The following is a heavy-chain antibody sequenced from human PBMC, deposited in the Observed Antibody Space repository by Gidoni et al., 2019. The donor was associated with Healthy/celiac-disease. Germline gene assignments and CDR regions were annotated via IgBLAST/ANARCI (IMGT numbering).Heavy chain of an antibody. CDR1: GYTFTSYA. Sequence: VQLVQSGAEVQKPGASVKVSCRASGYTFTSYAMHWVRQAPGQRLEWMGWINAGNGNTKYSQKCQGRVTMTRDTTASTAYMELSSLRSEDTAVYYCAKAQYCDWNDWFDPWGQGTLVTVSS. V-gene: IGHV1-3*01. D-gene: IGHD3-9*01. CDR2: INAGNGNT. CDR3: AKAQYCDWNDWFDP. J-gene: IGHJ5*02.